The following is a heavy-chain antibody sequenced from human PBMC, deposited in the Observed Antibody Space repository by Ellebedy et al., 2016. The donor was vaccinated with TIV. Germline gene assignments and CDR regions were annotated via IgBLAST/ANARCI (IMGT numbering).Heavy chain of an antibody. CDR2: IKSDGSAQ. D-gene: IGHD3-10*01. V-gene: IGHV3-7*01. J-gene: IGHJ3*01. CDR3: AKYGLGSGPSFEV. Sequence: GESLNISCAASGFSFSTYWMAWIRQAPGKGLEWVANIKSDGSAQYYVDSVKGRFTIARDNAKSSLYLRMNSLTAEDTALYYCAKYGLGSGPSFEVWGQGTMVTVSS. CDR1: GFSFSTYW.